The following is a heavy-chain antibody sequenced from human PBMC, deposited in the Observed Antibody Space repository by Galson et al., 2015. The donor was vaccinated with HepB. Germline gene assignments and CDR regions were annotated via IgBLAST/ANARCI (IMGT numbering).Heavy chain of an antibody. Sequence: SVKVSCKASGGTFSSYAISWVRQAPGQGLEWMGGIIPIFGTANYAQKFQGRVTITADESTSTAYMELSSLRSEDTAVYYCARDERWYSSGWYRWFDPWGQGTLVTVSS. CDR3: ARDERWYSSGWYRWFDP. J-gene: IGHJ5*02. CDR2: IIPIFGTA. D-gene: IGHD6-19*01. V-gene: IGHV1-69*13. CDR1: GGTFSSYA.